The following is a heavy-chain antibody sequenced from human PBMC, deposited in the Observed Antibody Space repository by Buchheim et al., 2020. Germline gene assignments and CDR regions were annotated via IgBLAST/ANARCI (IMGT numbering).Heavy chain of an antibody. CDR3: ARPGEHGITMVQGAYLQN. J-gene: IGHJ4*02. Sequence: QVQLQQWGAGLLKPSETLSLTCAVYGGSFSGYYWSWIRQPPGKGLEWIGEINHSGSTNYNPSLKSRVTISVDTSKNQFSLKLSSVTAADTAVYYCARPGEHGITMVQGAYLQNWGQGTL. V-gene: IGHV4-34*01. CDR1: GGSFSGYY. CDR2: INHSGST. D-gene: IGHD3-10*01.